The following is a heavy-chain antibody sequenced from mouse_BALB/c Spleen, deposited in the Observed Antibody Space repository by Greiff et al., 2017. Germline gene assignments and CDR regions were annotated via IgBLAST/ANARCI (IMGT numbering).Heavy chain of an antibody. CDR2: IYPGGGYT. CDR3: AQYGNYAWFAY. V-gene: IGHV1-63*02. CDR1: GYTFTNYW. J-gene: IGHJ3*01. D-gene: IGHD2-10*02. Sequence: VQLHQSGAELVRPGTSVKISCKASGYTFTNYWLGWVKQRPGHGLEWIGDIYPGGGYTNYNEKFKGKATLTADTSSSTAYMQLSSLTSEDSAVYFCAQYGNYAWFAYWGQGTLVTVSA.